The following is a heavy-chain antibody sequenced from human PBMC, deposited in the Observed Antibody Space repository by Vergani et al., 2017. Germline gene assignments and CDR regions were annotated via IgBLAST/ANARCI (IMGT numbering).Heavy chain of an antibody. D-gene: IGHD3-22*01. CDR3: TRGKLLPNWFDP. CDR2: IRSKAYGGTT. CDR1: GFTFGDYA. Sequence: EVQLVESGGGLVQPGRSLRLSCTASGFTFGDYAMSWVRQAPGKGLEWVGFIRSKAYGGTTEYAASVKGRFTISRDDSKSIAYLQMNSLKTEDTAVYYCTRGKLLPNWFDPWGQGTLVTVSS. V-gene: IGHV3-49*04. J-gene: IGHJ5*02.